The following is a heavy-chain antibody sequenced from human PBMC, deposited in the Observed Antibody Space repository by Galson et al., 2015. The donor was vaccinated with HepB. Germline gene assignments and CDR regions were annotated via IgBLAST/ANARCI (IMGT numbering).Heavy chain of an antibody. CDR3: ARYLGDYYGFDI. CDR1: GSTFSRHG. J-gene: IGHJ3*02. V-gene: IGHV3-33*01. D-gene: IGHD2/OR15-2a*01. CDR2: IWFDGTKN. Sequence: SLRLSCAASGAASGSTFSRHGMHWVRQAPGKGLEWVALIWFDGTKNYHAEYLKGRFTISRDNSKNILYLQMNSLGAGDTAMYYCARYLGDYYGFDIWGQGTMVIVSA.